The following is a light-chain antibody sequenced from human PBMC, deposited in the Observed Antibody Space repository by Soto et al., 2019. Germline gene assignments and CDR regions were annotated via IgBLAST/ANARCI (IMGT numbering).Light chain of an antibody. V-gene: IGKV1-5*03. CDR1: QSVSTW. J-gene: IGKJ1*01. CDR3: QQYNTYSGT. CDR2: KAS. Sequence: DIQMTQSPSTLSASVGDRVTITCRASQSVSTWLAWYQKKPQKAPKLLIYKASSLKSGLPSRFSGSGSGTAFTLTISGLQPDDCATYCCQQYNTYSGTFVQGNKVEIK.